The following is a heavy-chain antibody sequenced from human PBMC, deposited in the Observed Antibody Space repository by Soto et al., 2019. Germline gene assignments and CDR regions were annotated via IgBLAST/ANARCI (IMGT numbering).Heavy chain of an antibody. CDR3: ARRAPKHYFCSIDV. CDR2: SYYTGST. J-gene: IGHJ6*03. CDR1: GGSISSHY. V-gene: IGHV4-59*08. Sequence: QLQLHESGPGLVKASETLSLTCTDSGGSISSHYWSWLRQPPGQGLEWIGYSYYTGSTNYTPALNSRLGISDHASKNQFSLHLTSETGADPSVYYCARRAPKHYFCSIDVWVNGTTVTVSS.